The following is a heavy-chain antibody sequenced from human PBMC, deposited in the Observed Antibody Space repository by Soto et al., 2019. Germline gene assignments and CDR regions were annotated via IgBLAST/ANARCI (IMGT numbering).Heavy chain of an antibody. Sequence: SVKVSCKASGGTFSSYAISWVRQAPGQGLEWMGGIIPIFGTANYAQKFQGRVTITADESTSTAYMELSSLRSEATAVYYCARVVGSSSGLDYYYGMDVWGQGTTVTVSS. D-gene: IGHD6-6*01. V-gene: IGHV1-69*13. CDR2: IIPIFGTA. J-gene: IGHJ6*02. CDR1: GGTFSSYA. CDR3: ARVVGSSSGLDYYYGMDV.